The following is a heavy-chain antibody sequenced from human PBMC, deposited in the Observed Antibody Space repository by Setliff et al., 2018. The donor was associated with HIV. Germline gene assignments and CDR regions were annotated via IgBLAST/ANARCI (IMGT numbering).Heavy chain of an antibody. CDR1: GDSITTYY. J-gene: IGHJ4*02. CDR2: IYATGST. V-gene: IGHV4-4*07. Sequence: ASETLSLTCTVSGDSITTYYWSWIRQPAGKGLEWIGRIYATGSTNYNPSLKSRVTISVDTSKNQFSLKLSSVTAADTAVYYCVRERDDLTGYYQDYWGQGTLVTVYS. CDR3: VRERDDLTGYYQDY. D-gene: IGHD3-9*01.